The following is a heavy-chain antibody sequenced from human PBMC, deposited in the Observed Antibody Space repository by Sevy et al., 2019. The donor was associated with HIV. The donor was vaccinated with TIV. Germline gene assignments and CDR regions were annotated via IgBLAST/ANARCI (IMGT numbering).Heavy chain of an antibody. V-gene: IGHV4-59*08. D-gene: IGHD1-26*01. J-gene: IGHJ4*02. Sequence: SETVSLTCTVSGGSITSLYWNWIRQPPGKGLEWIANTYYNGHINYNPSLKSRVTLSLDTSKNQFSLRLGSVTAADTAMYYCAGENAWGRGYSWGQGTLVTVSS. CDR1: GGSITSLY. CDR2: TYYNGHI. CDR3: AGENAWGRGYS.